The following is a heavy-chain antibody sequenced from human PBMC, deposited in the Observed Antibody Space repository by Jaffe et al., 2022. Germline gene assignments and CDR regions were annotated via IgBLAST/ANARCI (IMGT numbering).Heavy chain of an antibody. D-gene: IGHD6-13*01. CDR3: ASPPSGYTRPRPDY. CDR1: GFTFSSYA. Sequence: EVQLLESGGGLVQPGGSLRLSCAASGFTFSSYAMSWVRQAPGKGLEWVSAISGSGGSTYYADSVKGRFTISRDNSKNTLYLQMNSLRAEDTAVYYCASPPSGYTRPRPDYWGQGTLVTVSS. CDR2: ISGSGGST. V-gene: IGHV3-23*01. J-gene: IGHJ4*02.